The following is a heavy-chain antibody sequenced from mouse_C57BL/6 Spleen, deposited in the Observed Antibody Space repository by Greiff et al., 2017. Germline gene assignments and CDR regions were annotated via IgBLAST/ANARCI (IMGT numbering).Heavy chain of an antibody. V-gene: IGHV3-6*01. D-gene: IGHD1-1*01. CDR1: GYSFTSGYY. Sequence: VQLKQSGPGLVKPSQSLSLTCSVTGYSFTSGYYWNWIRQFPGNKLEWMGYISYDGSNNYNPSLKNRISITRDTSKNQFFLKLNSVTTEDTATYYCASGLLRSHWYFDVWGTGTTLTVSS. J-gene: IGHJ1*03. CDR3: ASGLLRSHWYFDV. CDR2: ISYDGSN.